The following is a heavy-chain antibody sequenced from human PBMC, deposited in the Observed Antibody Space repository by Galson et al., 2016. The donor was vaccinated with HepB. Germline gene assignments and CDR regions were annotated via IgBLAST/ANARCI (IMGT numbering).Heavy chain of an antibody. J-gene: IGHJ6*03. D-gene: IGHD3-10*01. CDR1: GFTFSAHG. Sequence: SLRLSCAPSGFTFSAHGMHWVRQAPGKGLERVAVISNDGYSDYYADSVKGRFTISRDNSRDTLNLQMNSLRADDTAVYYCARGFSSGYYYYMDVWGIGTTVTVSS. CDR2: ISNDGYSD. V-gene: IGHV3-33*01. CDR3: ARGFSSGYYYYMDV.